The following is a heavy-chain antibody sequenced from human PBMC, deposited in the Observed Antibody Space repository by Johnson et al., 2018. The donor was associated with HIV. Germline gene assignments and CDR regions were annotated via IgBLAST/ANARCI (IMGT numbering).Heavy chain of an antibody. D-gene: IGHD5-18*01. CDR2: IKSETDGGRI. J-gene: IGHJ3*02. CDR1: GFTFTNAW. V-gene: IGHV3-15*01. Sequence: VQLVESGGGVVQPGESLRLSCAASGFTFTNAWMSWVRQAPGKGLEWVGRIKSETDGGRIDYAAPVKGRFSISRDDSKNMLYLQMNSLKIEDTAVYFCTAEAAIHLWLIDAFDIWGQGTMVTVSS. CDR3: TAEAAIHLWLIDAFDI.